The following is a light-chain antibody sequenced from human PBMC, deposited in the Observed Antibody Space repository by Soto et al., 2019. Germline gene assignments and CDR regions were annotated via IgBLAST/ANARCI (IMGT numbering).Light chain of an antibody. V-gene: IGKV3-20*01. J-gene: IGKJ1*01. CDR2: GTS. CDR1: QTIDRNN. Sequence: EIVLTQSPGTLSVSPGERATLSCRASQTIDRNNLAWYQQKPGQAPSLLIDGTSSRATGIPDRFSGSGSGTDFTLTISRLEPEDSAIYYCQKYGSWTFGQGTKVEIK. CDR3: QKYGSWT.